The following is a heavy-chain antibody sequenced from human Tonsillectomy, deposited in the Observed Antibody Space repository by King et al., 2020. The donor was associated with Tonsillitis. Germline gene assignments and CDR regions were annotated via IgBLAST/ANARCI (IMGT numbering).Heavy chain of an antibody. Sequence: VQLVESGGGLVQPGGSLRLSCAASGFTVSSKYMSWVRQAPGKGLEWVSVIYSGGSTYYADSVKGRFTISRDNSKNTLYLQMNSLRAEDTAVYYCASPRVDSAMVTRYGMDVWGQGTTVTVSS. CDR3: ASPRVDSAMVTRYGMDV. CDR2: IYSGGST. V-gene: IGHV3-66*01. D-gene: IGHD5-18*01. CDR1: GFTVSSKY. J-gene: IGHJ6*02.